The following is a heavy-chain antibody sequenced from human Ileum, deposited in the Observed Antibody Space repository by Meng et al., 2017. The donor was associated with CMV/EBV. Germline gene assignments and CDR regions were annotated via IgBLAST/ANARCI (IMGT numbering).Heavy chain of an antibody. V-gene: IGHV3-30-3*01. J-gene: IGHJ4*02. CDR2: ISHDGSNN. CDR3: ASVADY. Sequence: RSVRLSCVVAGCTLSRYAMHWVRQAPGKGLEGVAAISHDGSNNYHADSVKGRFTISRDMSTDTLYLQMNSLRVEDTAIYYCASVADYWGQGTLVTVSS. CDR1: GCTLSRYA. D-gene: IGHD2-21*01.